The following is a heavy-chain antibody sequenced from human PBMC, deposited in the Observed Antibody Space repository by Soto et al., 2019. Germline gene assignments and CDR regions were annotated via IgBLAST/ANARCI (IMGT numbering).Heavy chain of an antibody. J-gene: IGHJ5*02. Sequence: ASVKVSCKASGYTFTSYYMHWFRQAPGQGLEWMGIINPSGGSTSYAQKFQGRVTMTRDTSTSTVYMELSSLRSEDTAVYYCARDLAGIAAAFPHVNWFEPWGQGTMVTVSS. CDR3: ARDLAGIAAAFPHVNWFEP. CDR1: GYTFTSYY. V-gene: IGHV1-46*01. D-gene: IGHD6-13*01. CDR2: INPSGGST.